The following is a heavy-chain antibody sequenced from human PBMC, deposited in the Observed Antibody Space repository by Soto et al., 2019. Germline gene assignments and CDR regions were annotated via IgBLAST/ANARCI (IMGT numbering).Heavy chain of an antibody. CDR3: ARGKAEDDAFDI. CDR1: GGSISSGGYS. CDR2: IYHSGST. Sequence: NPSETLSLTCAVSGGSISSGGYSWSWIRQPPGKGLEWIGYIYHSGSTYYNPSLKSRVTISVDRSKNQFSLKLSSVTAADTAVYYCARGKAEDDAFDIWGQGTMVTVSS. V-gene: IGHV4-30-2*01. J-gene: IGHJ3*02.